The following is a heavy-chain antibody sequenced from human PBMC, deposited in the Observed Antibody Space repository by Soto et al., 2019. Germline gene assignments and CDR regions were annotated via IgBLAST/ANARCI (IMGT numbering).Heavy chain of an antibody. D-gene: IGHD3-22*01. CDR2: ISAHTGSS. J-gene: IGHJ3*01. V-gene: IGHV1-18*01. Sequence: QVQLVQSGAEVKKPGASVKVSCKASGYTFTSSGMSWVRQAPGQGLEWMGWISAHTGSSEYAQMFQGRVTMTTDRSTSTAYMELRSLRSDDTAVYYCAREFFYQGSDSRGYSFDAFDFWGPGTLVTVSS. CDR3: AREFFYQGSDSRGYSFDAFDF. CDR1: GYTFTSSG.